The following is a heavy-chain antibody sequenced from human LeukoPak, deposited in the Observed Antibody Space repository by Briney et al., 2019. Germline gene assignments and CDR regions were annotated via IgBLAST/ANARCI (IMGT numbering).Heavy chain of an antibody. V-gene: IGHV4-4*07. Sequence: SETLSLTCTVSGGSISSYYWSWIRQPAGKGLEWIGRIYTSGSTNYNPSLKSRVTMSVDTSKNQFSLKLSSVTAADTAVYYCAREKKYYDFWSGYKDYGMDVWGQGTTVTVSS. J-gene: IGHJ6*02. CDR2: IYTSGST. CDR1: GGSISSYY. CDR3: AREKKYYDFWSGYKDYGMDV. D-gene: IGHD3-3*01.